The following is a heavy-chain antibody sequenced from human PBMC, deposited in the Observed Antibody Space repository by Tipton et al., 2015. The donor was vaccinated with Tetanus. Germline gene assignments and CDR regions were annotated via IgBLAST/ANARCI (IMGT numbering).Heavy chain of an antibody. V-gene: IGHV4-39*01. D-gene: IGHD3-3*01. CDR2: IYESGDT. Sequence: GLVKPSETLSLTCTVSGGSIRGGTFYWGWIRQPPGKGLEWIGSIYESGDTYYIPSFKSRVTISVDTSKNQFPLNLNSMAAADTGVYYCARHQSGYFTPFDYWGQGNLVTVSS. J-gene: IGHJ4*02. CDR3: ARHQSGYFTPFDY. CDR1: GGSIRGGTFY.